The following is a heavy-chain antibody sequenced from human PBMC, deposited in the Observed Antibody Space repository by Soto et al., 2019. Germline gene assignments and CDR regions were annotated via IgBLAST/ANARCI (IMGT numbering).Heavy chain of an antibody. CDR3: ARSLRATSPLTF. D-gene: IGHD7-27*01. J-gene: IGHJ4*02. CDR2: ISETGSHT. Sequence: GGSLRLSCEASGFTFTDYHMSWIRQAPGKGLEWVALISETGSHTAYAESVKGRFTISRDNARNSVFLQMNSLRSDDTAVYFCARSLRATSPLTFWGQGTTVT. CDR1: GFTFTDYH. V-gene: IGHV3-11*06.